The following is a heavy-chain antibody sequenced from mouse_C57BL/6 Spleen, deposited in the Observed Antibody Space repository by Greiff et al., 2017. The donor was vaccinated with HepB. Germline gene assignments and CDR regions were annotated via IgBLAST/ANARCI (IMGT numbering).Heavy chain of an antibody. Sequence: EVQLQQSGPELVKPGASVKISCKASGYTFTDYYMNWVKQSHGKSLEWIGDINPNNGGTSYNQKFKGKATLTVDKSSSTAYMELRSLTSEDSAVYYCARNLGRGYFDGWGTGTTVTVSS. CDR3: ARNLGRGYFDG. CDR2: INPNNGGT. CDR1: GYTFTDYY. V-gene: IGHV1-26*01. D-gene: IGHD4-1*01. J-gene: IGHJ1*03.